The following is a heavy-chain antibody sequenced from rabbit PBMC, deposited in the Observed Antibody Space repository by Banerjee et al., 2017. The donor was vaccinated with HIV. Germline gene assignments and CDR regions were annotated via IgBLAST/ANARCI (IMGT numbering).Heavy chain of an antibody. CDR3: ARGDYTYGGTGYGM. J-gene: IGHJ4*01. CDR1: GFSFSSSYW. Sequence: QSLEESGGDLVKPGASLTLTCTASGFSFSSSYWICWVRQAPGKGLEWIACIYAGSSGSTYYASWAKGRFTISKTSSTTVTLQMTSLTAADTATYFCARGDYTYGGTGYGMWGPGTLVTVS. D-gene: IGHD6-1*01. CDR2: IYAGSSGST. V-gene: IGHV1S40*01.